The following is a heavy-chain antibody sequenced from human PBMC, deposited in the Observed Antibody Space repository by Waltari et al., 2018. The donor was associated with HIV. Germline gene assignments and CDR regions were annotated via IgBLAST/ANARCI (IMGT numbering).Heavy chain of an antibody. CDR1: GYTFTSYA. D-gene: IGHD6-13*01. J-gene: IGHJ3*02. Sequence: QVQLVQSGAEVKKPGASVKVSCKASGYTFTSYAMHWVRQAPGQRLEWMGWINAGKGNTKYSQKFQGRVTITRDTSASTAYMELSSLRSEDTAVYYCARVRGQQLGAFDIWGQGTMVTVSS. CDR2: INAGKGNT. V-gene: IGHV1-3*01. CDR3: ARVRGQQLGAFDI.